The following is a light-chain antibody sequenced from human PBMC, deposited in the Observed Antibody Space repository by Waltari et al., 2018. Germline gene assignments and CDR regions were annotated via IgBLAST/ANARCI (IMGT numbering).Light chain of an antibody. CDR1: TSNIGAGHD. J-gene: IGLJ2*01. CDR3: QSFDNMLSGGVV. Sequence: QSVLTQPPSVSGTPGQRVTISCSGSTSNIGAGHDVHWYQHLPGTDPKLLNYGKNNRPSRVPDRCSGSKSGTSASLAITGLQADDEAEYFCQSFDNMLSGGVVFGGGTKLAVL. V-gene: IGLV1-40*01. CDR2: GKN.